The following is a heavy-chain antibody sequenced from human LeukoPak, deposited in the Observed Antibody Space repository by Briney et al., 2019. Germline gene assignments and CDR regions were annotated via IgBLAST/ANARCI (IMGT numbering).Heavy chain of an antibody. J-gene: IGHJ4*02. Sequence: SETLSLTCTVSGGSLSSGVYYWNWIRQHPGKGLEWIGYINYSGNTYYSASLKSRVTISVDMSKNQFSLKLSSVTAADTGVYYCARGSRGRQMSTIAFDHWGQGTLVTVSS. D-gene: IGHD5-24*01. CDR2: INYSGNT. CDR3: ARGSRGRQMSTIAFDH. V-gene: IGHV4-31*03. CDR1: GGSLSSGVYY.